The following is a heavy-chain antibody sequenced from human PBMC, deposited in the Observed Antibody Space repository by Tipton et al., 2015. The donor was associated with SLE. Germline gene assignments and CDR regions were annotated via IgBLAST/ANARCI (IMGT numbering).Heavy chain of an antibody. D-gene: IGHD1-26*01. Sequence: TLYLTCSVSGGSIRGHYWNWVRPPPGKGLGWIGNINYSGSTKYNPSLKSRVTISVDTSKNQFSLKMSSVTAADTAVYYCARSECYYSALTYWGQGTLVTVSS. CDR1: GGSIRGHY. CDR3: ARSECYYSALTY. V-gene: IGHV4-59*08. CDR2: INYSGST. J-gene: IGHJ4*02.